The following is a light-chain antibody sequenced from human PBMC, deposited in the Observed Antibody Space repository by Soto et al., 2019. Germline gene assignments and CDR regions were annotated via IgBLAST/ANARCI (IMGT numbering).Light chain of an antibody. V-gene: IGKV1-6*01. CDR2: GAS. CDR1: QGISNE. Sequence: IQMTQSPSSLSASVGDRVTITCRASQGISNELGWYQQRPGKAPKVLIYGASNLQSGVPSRFSGSASGTAFTLTISSLQPEDFATYYCLQDYTYPWTFGQGTKVEMK. J-gene: IGKJ1*01. CDR3: LQDYTYPWT.